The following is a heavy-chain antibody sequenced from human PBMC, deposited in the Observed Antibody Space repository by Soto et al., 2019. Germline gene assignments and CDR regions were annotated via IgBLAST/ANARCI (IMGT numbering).Heavy chain of an antibody. CDR1: GGSINSYW. CDR2: VYSSGTT. J-gene: IGHJ4*02. D-gene: IGHD2-2*01. CDR3: ARAVRDIVVVPAAQLGSFDY. Sequence: SETLSLTCSVSGGSINSYWWSWIRQPAGKGLEWIGRVYSSGTTDYNPSLNSRATMSVETSKNQFSLKLTSVTAADTAVYYCARAVRDIVVVPAAQLGSFDYWGQGSLVIVSS. V-gene: IGHV4-4*07.